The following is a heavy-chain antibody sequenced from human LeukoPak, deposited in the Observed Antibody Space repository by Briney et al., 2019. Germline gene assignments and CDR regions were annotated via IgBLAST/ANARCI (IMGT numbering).Heavy chain of an antibody. CDR3: AALGSGSYYYYYGMDV. CDR2: INHSGST. Sequence: SETLSLTCAVYGGSFSGYYWSWIRQPPGKGLEWIGEINHSGSTNYNPSLKSRVTISVDTSKNQFSLKLSSVTAAGTAVYYCAALGSGSYYYYYGMDVWGQGTTVTVSS. CDR1: GGSFSGYY. V-gene: IGHV4-34*01. J-gene: IGHJ6*02. D-gene: IGHD3-10*01.